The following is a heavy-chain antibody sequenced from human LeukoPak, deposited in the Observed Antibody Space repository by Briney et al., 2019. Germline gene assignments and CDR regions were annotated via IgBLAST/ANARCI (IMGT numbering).Heavy chain of an antibody. CDR1: GFTFNSFG. V-gene: IGHV3-48*04. Sequence: PGGSLRLSCAASGFTFNSFGMNWVRQAPGKGLEWISYISSSSGTIYYADSVKGRFTISRDDAKKSVFLQMNSLRAEDTAVYYCVREGYGGVSDAFDIWGHGTMVTVSS. CDR3: VREGYGGVSDAFDI. J-gene: IGHJ3*02. D-gene: IGHD4-23*01. CDR2: ISSSSGTI.